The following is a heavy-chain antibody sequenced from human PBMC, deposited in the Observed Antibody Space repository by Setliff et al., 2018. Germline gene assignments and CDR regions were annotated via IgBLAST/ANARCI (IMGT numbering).Heavy chain of an antibody. J-gene: IGHJ4*02. CDR1: GFSFSTYS. Sequence: GGSLRLSCAAAGFSFSTYSMHWVRQAPGKGLEWVSPISDSSIYIYYVDSVTGRFTISRDNAQNSLYRQMDSVRAEDTAVYYCARTCSGSGCYAGLESWGQGTPVTVSS. CDR3: ARTCSGSGCYAGLES. D-gene: IGHD2-15*01. CDR2: ISDSSIYI. V-gene: IGHV3-21*01.